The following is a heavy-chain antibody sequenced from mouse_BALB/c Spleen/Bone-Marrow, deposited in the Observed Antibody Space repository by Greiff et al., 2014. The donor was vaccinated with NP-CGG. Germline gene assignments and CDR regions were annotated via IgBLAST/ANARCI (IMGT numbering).Heavy chain of an antibody. CDR2: IYPGSGST. Sequence: GSELVRPGASVKLSCKASGYTFTSYWMHWVKQRHGQGLEWIGNIYPGSGSTNYDEKFKSKGTLTVDTSSSAAYMHLSSLTSEDSAVYYCTSWDYWGQGTTLTVSS. J-gene: IGHJ2*01. CDR1: GYTFTSYW. CDR3: TSWDY. V-gene: IGHV1S22*01.